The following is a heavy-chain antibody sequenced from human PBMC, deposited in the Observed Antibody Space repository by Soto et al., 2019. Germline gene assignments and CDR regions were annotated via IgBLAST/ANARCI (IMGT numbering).Heavy chain of an antibody. CDR1: GGSISSYY. J-gene: IGHJ4*02. CDR3: ARHNYGSGSTYFDY. D-gene: IGHD3-10*01. V-gene: IGHV4-59*08. CDR2: IYYSGST. Sequence: QVQLQESGPGLVKPSETLSLTCTVSGGSISSYYWSWIRQPPGKGLEWIGYIYYSGSTNYNPSLKSRVSIAVDTSKNQISQKLNSMTAADTAVYYCARHNYGSGSTYFDYWGQGTLVTVSS.